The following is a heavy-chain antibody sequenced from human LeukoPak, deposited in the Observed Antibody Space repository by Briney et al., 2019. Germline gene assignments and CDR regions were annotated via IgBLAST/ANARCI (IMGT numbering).Heavy chain of an antibody. V-gene: IGHV4-38-2*02. CDR3: ARVAAGIGFFQH. Sequence: ASETLSLTCSVSGYSISSGYYWGWIRQPPGKGLEWIGNIHHSGSTYYNPSLKSRVTISVDTSKNQLSLKLSSVTAADTAVYYCARVAAGIGFFQHWGQGTLVTVSS. D-gene: IGHD6-13*01. J-gene: IGHJ1*01. CDR2: IHHSGST. CDR1: GYSISSGYY.